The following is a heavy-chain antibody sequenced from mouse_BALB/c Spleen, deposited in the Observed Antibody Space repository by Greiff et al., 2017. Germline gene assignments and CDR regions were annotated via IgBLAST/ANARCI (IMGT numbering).Heavy chain of an antibody. Sequence: QVQLQQPGAELVKPGASVKLSCKASGYTFTSYWMHWVKQRPGQGLEWIGEINPSNGRTNYNEKFKSKATLTVDKSSSTAYMQLSSLTSEDSAVYYCARRGYGYGESWLAYWGQGTLVTVSA. V-gene: IGHV1S81*02. J-gene: IGHJ3*01. CDR3: ARRGYGYGESWLAY. D-gene: IGHD1-2*01. CDR1: GYTFTSYW. CDR2: INPSNGRT.